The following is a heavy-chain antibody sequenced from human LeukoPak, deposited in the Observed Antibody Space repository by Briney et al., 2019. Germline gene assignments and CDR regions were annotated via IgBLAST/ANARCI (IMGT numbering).Heavy chain of an antibody. V-gene: IGHV3-74*01. D-gene: IGHD4-23*01. J-gene: IGHJ3*02. CDR3: ARDKYGDNSNAFDI. CDR2: IGTDGSRT. CDR1: GLTFSSYW. Sequence: GGSLRLSCVASGLTFSSYWMHWVRQVPGKGLVWVSRIGTDGSRTTYADYVQGRFTISRDNAKNTLYLQMNSLRAEDTAVYYCARDKYGDNSNAFDIWGQGTLVTVSS.